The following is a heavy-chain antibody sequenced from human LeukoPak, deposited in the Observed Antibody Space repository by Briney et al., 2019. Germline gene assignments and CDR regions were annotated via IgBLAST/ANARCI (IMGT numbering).Heavy chain of an antibody. CDR2: ISTDGYTT. V-gene: IGHV3-74*01. CDR3: LRDLNWSLDQ. CDR1: GLAFSAYK. Sequence: GGSLRLSCAASGLAFSAYKMHWVRQAPRKGLAWVSRISTDGYTTDYADFVQGRFTASRDNAKNTLYLQMNSLRAEDTAVYYCLRDLNWSLDQWGQGTLVTVSS. J-gene: IGHJ4*02. D-gene: IGHD1-20*01.